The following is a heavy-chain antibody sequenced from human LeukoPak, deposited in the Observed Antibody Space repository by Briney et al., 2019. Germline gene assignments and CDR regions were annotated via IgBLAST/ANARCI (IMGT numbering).Heavy chain of an antibody. J-gene: IGHJ6*02. Sequence: SETLSLTCTVSGGSISSSSYYWGWIRQPPGKGLEWIGSIYYSGSTYYNPSLKSRVTISVDTSKNQFSLKLSSVTAADTAVYYCARDYCSGGSCELYYYYYYGMDVWGQGTTVTVSS. D-gene: IGHD2-15*01. CDR2: IYYSGST. CDR3: ARDYCSGGSCELYYYYYYGMDV. V-gene: IGHV4-39*07. CDR1: GGSISSSSYY.